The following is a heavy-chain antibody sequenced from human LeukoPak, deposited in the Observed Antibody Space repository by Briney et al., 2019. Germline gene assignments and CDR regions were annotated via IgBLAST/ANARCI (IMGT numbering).Heavy chain of an antibody. Sequence: GGSLRLSCAASGFTFSSYDMHWVRHATGKGLEWVSAIGTAGDTYYPGSVKGRFTISRENAKDSLYLQINSLRAGDTAVYYCARGNFGELLSGRNDYYYYYGMDVWGQGTTVTVSS. J-gene: IGHJ6*02. CDR3: ARGNFGELLSGRNDYYYYYGMDV. CDR1: GFTFSSYD. D-gene: IGHD3-10*01. CDR2: IGTAGDT. V-gene: IGHV3-13*01.